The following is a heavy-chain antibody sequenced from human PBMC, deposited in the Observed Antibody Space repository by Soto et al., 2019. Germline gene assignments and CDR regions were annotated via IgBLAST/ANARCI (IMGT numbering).Heavy chain of an antibody. CDR1: GGTFSSYV. J-gene: IGHJ5*02. CDR2: IIPVSGTA. V-gene: IGHV1-69*01. CDR3: ATIDRSVALVGWFDP. Sequence: QVHLEQSGAEVKKPGSSVKVSCKFSGGTFSSYVIIWVRQAPGQGLEWMGGIIPVSGTANYAQKFHGRVTISAAAATNTAYMALSSVRVDDTAVYYCATIDRSVALVGWFDPWGQGTMVTVAS. D-gene: IGHD2-8*02.